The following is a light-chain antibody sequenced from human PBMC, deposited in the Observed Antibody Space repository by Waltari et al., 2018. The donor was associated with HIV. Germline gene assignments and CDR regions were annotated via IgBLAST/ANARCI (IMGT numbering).Light chain of an antibody. J-gene: IGLJ1*01. CDR2: AVT. Sequence: QSALTQPASVSGSPGQSITIPCTGTSSNVGSDDLVSWYQQHPGEAPKLILYAVTKRPSGVSNRFSGSKSGNTASLTISGLQAEDEADYYCCSCPRSGIRYVFGTGTKVTVL. CDR1: SSNVGSDDL. CDR3: CSCPRSGIRYV. V-gene: IGLV2-23*02.